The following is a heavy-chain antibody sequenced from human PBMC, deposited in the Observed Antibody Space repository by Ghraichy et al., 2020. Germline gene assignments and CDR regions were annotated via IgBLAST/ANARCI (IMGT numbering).Heavy chain of an antibody. V-gene: IGHV4-59*08. Sequence: QTLSLTCTVSGGSISSYYWSWIRQPPGKGLEWIGYIYYRGSTNYNPSLKSRVTISVDTSKNQFSLKLSSVTAPDTTVYYCARLRPAAFDIWGQGTMVTVSS. J-gene: IGHJ3*02. D-gene: IGHD4-17*01. CDR1: GGSISSYY. CDR3: ARLRPAAFDI. CDR2: IYYRGST.